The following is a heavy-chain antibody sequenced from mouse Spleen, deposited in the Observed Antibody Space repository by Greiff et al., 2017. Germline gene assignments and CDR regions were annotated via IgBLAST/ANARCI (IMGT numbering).Heavy chain of an antibody. J-gene: IGHJ2*01. Sequence: EVQGVESGGGLVQPKGSLKLSCAASGFSFNTYAMNWVRQAPGKGLEWVARIRSKSNNYATYYADSVKDRFTISRDDSESMLYLQMNNLKTEDTAMYYCVRQDYGDYFYFDYWGQGTTLTVSS. V-gene: IGHV10-1*01. CDR1: GFSFNTYA. CDR2: IRSKSNNYAT. CDR3: VRQDYGDYFYFDY. D-gene: IGHD2-13*01.